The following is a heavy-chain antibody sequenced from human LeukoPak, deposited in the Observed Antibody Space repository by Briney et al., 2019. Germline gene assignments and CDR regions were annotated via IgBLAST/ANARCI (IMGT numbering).Heavy chain of an antibody. CDR1: GFTFSSYA. Sequence: GGSLRLSCAASGFTFSSYAMSWVRQAPGKGLEWVSAISGSGGSTYYADSVKGRFTISRDNSKNTLYLQMNSLRAEDTAVYYCAKDGGEGYCSSTSCLVGSKFQHWGQGTLVTVSS. V-gene: IGHV3-23*01. CDR3: AKDGGEGYCSSTSCLVGSKFQH. J-gene: IGHJ1*01. CDR2: ISGSGGST. D-gene: IGHD2-2*01.